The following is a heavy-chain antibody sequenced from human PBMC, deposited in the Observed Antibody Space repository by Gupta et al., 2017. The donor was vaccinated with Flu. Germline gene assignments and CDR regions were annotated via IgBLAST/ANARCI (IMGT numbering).Heavy chain of an antibody. CDR1: GYTFTAYY. J-gene: IGHJ5*02. D-gene: IGHD2-2*02. V-gene: IGHV1-2*05. CDR3: ARERLWSTSSCYRWIDP. Sequence: QVQLVQSGAEVKEPGASVKVSCKASGYTFTAYYIHWVRQAPGQGLEWMGRINPHSTNTNYEHKGQGMVTMTMNTSISTADMELSRLSYDDTDVYYCARERLWSTSSCYRWIDPWGQGTLVTVSS. CDR2: INPHSTNT.